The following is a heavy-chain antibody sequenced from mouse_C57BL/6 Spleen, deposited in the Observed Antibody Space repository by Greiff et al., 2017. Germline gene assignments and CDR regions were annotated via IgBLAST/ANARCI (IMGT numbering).Heavy chain of an antibody. D-gene: IGHD3-2*02. CDR1: GFTFSSYG. CDR2: ISSGGSYT. Sequence: DVKLVESGGDLVKPGGSLKLSCAASGFTFSSYGMSWVRQTPDKRLEWVATISSGGSYTYYPDSVKGRFTISRDNAKNTLYLQMSSLKSEDTAMYYCARHAPSQAPHYYAMDYWGQGTSVTVSS. V-gene: IGHV5-6*02. J-gene: IGHJ4*01. CDR3: ARHAPSQAPHYYAMDY.